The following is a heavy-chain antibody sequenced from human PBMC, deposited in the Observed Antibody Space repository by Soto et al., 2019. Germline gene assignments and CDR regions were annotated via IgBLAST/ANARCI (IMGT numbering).Heavy chain of an antibody. CDR3: ARHFAYGTIDS. Sequence: EVQLVESGGDLIQPGGSLRLSCAASGFSVNSDYMSWVRQAPGKGLEWVSVIFPGGTTYYADSVKGRFIISKDSSRKSLYLQMNSLRVEDTAIYYCARHFAYGTIDSWGQGAVVTVSS. V-gene: IGHV3-53*01. CDR1: GFSVNSDY. J-gene: IGHJ4*02. CDR2: IFPGGTT. D-gene: IGHD3-10*01.